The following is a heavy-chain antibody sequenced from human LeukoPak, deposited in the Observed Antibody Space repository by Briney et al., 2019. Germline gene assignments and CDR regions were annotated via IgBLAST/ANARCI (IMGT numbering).Heavy chain of an antibody. CDR2: LSWHSGSI. CDR1: GFKFNDYA. V-gene: IGHV3-9*01. D-gene: IGHD1-26*01. Sequence: GGSLRLSCVASGFKFNDYAMHWVRQAPGKGLELVSGLSWHSGSIGYADSVKGRFIISRDNAKTSLYLEMNSLRPEDSALYYRAKETKVGENLYYFDYWGRGTLVTVSS. J-gene: IGHJ4*02. CDR3: AKETKVGENLYYFDY.